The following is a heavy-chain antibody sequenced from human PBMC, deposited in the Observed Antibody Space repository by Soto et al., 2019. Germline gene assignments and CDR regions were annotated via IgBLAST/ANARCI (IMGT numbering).Heavy chain of an antibody. CDR2: ITGTGGNT. V-gene: IGHV3-23*01. CDR3: ARIRGYWYGLDV. J-gene: IGHJ6*02. Sequence: EVHLLESGGGLVQPGGSLRLSCAASGFPLSTDGMTWVRQAPGKGLEWVSAITGTGGNTYYVDSVKGRFTSSRDNSKNMLYLQVNSLRVEDTSVYYCARIRGYWYGLDVWGQGPTVTVSS. CDR1: GFPLSTDG.